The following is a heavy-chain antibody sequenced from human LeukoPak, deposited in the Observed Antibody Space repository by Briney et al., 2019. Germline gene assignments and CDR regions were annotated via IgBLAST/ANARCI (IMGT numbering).Heavy chain of an antibody. CDR3: ARDFGGAAAGIV. D-gene: IGHD6-13*01. Sequence: SETLSLTCAVSGGSISSGGYSWSWIRQPPGKGLEWIGYIYHSGSTYYNPSLKSRVTISVGRSKNQFSLKLSSVTAADTAVYYCARDFGGAAAGIVWGQGTLVTVSS. CDR1: GGSISSGGYS. J-gene: IGHJ4*02. CDR2: IYHSGST. V-gene: IGHV4-30-2*01.